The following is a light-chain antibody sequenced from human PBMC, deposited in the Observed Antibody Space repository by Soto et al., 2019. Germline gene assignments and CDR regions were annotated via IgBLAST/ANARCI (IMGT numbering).Light chain of an antibody. J-gene: IGKJ1*01. CDR1: QSISSSY. CDR2: GAS. V-gene: IGKV3-20*01. CDR3: QQYGSSSWT. Sequence: EIVLTQSPGTLSLSPGERATLSCRASQSISSSYLAWYQQRPGQAPRLLIYGASSRATDIPDRFSGSGSGTEFTLTISRLEPEDFAVYYCQQYGSSSWTFGQGTKVDIK.